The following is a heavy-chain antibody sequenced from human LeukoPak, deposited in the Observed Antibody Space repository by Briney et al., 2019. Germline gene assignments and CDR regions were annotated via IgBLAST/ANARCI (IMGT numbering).Heavy chain of an antibody. CDR1: GGSIISHY. V-gene: IGHV4-59*11. CDR2: IYYSGST. CDR3: ARGNYYYYYMDV. Sequence: SETLSLTCTVSGGSIISHYWSWIRQPPGKGLEWIGYIYYSGSTNYNLSLKSRVTISVDTSKNQFSLKLSSVTAADTAVYYCARGNYYYYYMDVWGKGTTVTVSS. J-gene: IGHJ6*03.